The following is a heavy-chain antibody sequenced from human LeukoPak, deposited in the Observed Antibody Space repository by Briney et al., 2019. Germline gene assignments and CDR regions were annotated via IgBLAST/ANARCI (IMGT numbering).Heavy chain of an antibody. Sequence: ASVKVSCKVSGYTLTELSMHWVRQAPGKELEWMGGFDPEDGETIYAQKLQGRVTMTTDRSTSTTYMELRSLRSDDTAVYYCARAQQLVHWFDPWGQGTLVTVSS. D-gene: IGHD6-13*01. CDR2: FDPEDGET. CDR1: GYTLTELS. CDR3: ARAQQLVHWFDP. J-gene: IGHJ5*02. V-gene: IGHV1-24*01.